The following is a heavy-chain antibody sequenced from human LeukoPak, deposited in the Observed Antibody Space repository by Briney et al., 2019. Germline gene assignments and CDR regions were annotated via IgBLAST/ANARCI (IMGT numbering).Heavy chain of an antibody. D-gene: IGHD6-19*01. Sequence: SETLSLTCTVSGGSISSYYWSWIRQPPVKGLEWIGYIYYSGSTNYNPSLKSRVTISVDTSKNQFSLKLSSVTAADTAVYYCARTSTGYSSGWYTDYYYYGMDVWGQGTTVTVSS. CDR1: GGSISSYY. CDR3: ARTSTGYSSGWYTDYYYYGMDV. V-gene: IGHV4-59*01. CDR2: IYYSGST. J-gene: IGHJ6*02.